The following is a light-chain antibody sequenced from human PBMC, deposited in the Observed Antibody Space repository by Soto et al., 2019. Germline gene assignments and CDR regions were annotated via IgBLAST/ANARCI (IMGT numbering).Light chain of an antibody. CDR3: QQYGSSPT. J-gene: IGKJ1*01. V-gene: IGKV1-5*03. CDR2: KAS. CDR1: QNIGDW. Sequence: DIQMTQSPSTLSASVGDRLTIACRASQNIGDWLAWYQQKPGKDPXXLIYKASTLESGVPSRFSGSGSGTEFTLTISRLEPEDFAVYHCQQYGSSPTFGQGTKVDIK.